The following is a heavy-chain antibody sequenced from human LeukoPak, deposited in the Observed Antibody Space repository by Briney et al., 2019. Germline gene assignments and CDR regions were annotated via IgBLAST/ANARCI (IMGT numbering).Heavy chain of an antibody. Sequence: GGSLRLSCAASRFTFSSYAMHWVRQAPGKGLEWVAVISYDGSNEYYADSVKGRFTISRDNSKNTLYLQMNSLRGEDTAVYYCAREFGPSTNLGTIGHWGQGTLVTVSS. V-gene: IGHV3-30-3*01. CDR3: AREFGPSTNLGTIGH. J-gene: IGHJ4*02. CDR2: ISYDGSNE. CDR1: RFTFSSYA. D-gene: IGHD2-2*01.